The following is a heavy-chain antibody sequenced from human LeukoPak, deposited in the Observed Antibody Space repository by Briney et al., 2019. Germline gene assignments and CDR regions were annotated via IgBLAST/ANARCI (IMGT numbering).Heavy chain of an antibody. CDR1: GFTITNYW. Sequence: GGSLRLSCAASGFTITNYWMSWVRQAPGKGPEWVANIKQDGSEEYYADSVKGRFTISRDDGKNSLNLQMNSLRAEDTAVYYCARWAGVTDYWGQGTLVTVSS. CDR3: ARWAGVTDY. V-gene: IGHV3-7*01. D-gene: IGHD5-18*01. J-gene: IGHJ4*02. CDR2: IKQDGSEE.